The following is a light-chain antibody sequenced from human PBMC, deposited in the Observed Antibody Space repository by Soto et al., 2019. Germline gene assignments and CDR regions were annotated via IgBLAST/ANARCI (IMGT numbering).Light chain of an antibody. Sequence: QSVLTQPPSVSGAPGQRVTISCTGSSSNIGAGYDVHWYQQLPGTAPKLLIFATSYRPSGVPDRFSGSRSGTSASLAITGLQAEDEADYYCQSSDSSLRGSEVFGGGTKLTVL. CDR1: SSNIGAGYD. CDR3: QSSDSSLRGSEV. V-gene: IGLV1-40*01. J-gene: IGLJ2*01. CDR2: ATS.